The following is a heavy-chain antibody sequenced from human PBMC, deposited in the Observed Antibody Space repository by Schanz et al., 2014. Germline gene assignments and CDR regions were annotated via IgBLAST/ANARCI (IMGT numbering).Heavy chain of an antibody. J-gene: IGHJ5*02. D-gene: IGHD3-9*01. CDR3: AKAEYDILTDSYSRLDP. V-gene: IGHV1-18*01. Sequence: QIQLVQSGPEVKKPGATVKVSCKASGYIFINSGISWVRQAPGQGLEWMGWISVYNHNKEYDQKFQGRVTMTTDTSTSTAYMALTDLRSDDTAVYYCAKAEYDILTDSYSRLDPWGQGTLVTVPS. CDR1: GYIFINSG. CDR2: ISVYNHNK.